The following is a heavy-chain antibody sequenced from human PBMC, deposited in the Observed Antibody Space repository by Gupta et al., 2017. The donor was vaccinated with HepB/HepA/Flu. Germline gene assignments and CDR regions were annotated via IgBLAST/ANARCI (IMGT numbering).Heavy chain of an antibody. CDR1: GFSLSTSGMC. CDR2: IDWDDDK. J-gene: IGHJ2*01. CDR3: ARSLDWGGGDCSWYFDL. Sequence: QVTLRESGPALVKPTQTLTLTCPFSGFSLSTSGMCVSWIRQPPGKALEWLARIDWDDDKYYSTSLKTRLTISKDTSKNQVVLTMTNMDPVDTATYYCARSLDWGGGDCSWYFDLWGRGTLVTVSS. D-gene: IGHD2-21*02. V-gene: IGHV2-70*15.